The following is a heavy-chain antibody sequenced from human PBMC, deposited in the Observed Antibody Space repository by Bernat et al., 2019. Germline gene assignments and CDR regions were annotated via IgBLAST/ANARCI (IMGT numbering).Heavy chain of an antibody. Sequence: QVQLVQSGAEVKKPGASVKVSCKASGYTFTGYYMHWVRQAPGQGLEWMGRINPNSGGTNYAQKFQGRVTMTRDTSISTAYMELSRLRSDDTAVYYCARMVQVVIITGFDCWGPGPLVTVSS. V-gene: IGHV1-2*06. CDR1: GYTFTGYY. CDR2: INPNSGGT. J-gene: IGHJ4*02. D-gene: IGHD3-10*01. CDR3: ARMVQVVIITGFDC.